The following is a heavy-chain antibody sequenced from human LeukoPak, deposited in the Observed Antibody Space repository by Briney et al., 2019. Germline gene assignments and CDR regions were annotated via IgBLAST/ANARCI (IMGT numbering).Heavy chain of an antibody. Sequence: SQTLSLTCTVSGGSISSGGYYWSWIRQHPGKGLEWIGYIYYSGSTYYNPSLKSRVTISVDTSKNQFSLKLSSVTAADTAVYYCAARNGDCYSCGMDVWGQGTTVTVSS. CDR3: AARNGDCYSCGMDV. D-gene: IGHD2-8*01. J-gene: IGHJ6*02. V-gene: IGHV4-31*03. CDR2: IYYSGST. CDR1: GGSISSGGYY.